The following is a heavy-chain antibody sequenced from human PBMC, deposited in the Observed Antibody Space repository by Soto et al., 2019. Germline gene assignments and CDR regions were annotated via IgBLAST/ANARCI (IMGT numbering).Heavy chain of an antibody. D-gene: IGHD6-19*01. Sequence: ASVKVSCKASGYTFTSYGISWVRQAPGQGLEWMGWISAYNGNTNYAQKLQGRVTMTTDTSTSTACMELRSLRSDDTAVYYCGRDGGIAVAGSYYYYGMDVWGQGTTVTAP. J-gene: IGHJ6*02. V-gene: IGHV1-18*01. CDR2: ISAYNGNT. CDR3: GRDGGIAVAGSYYYYGMDV. CDR1: GYTFTSYG.